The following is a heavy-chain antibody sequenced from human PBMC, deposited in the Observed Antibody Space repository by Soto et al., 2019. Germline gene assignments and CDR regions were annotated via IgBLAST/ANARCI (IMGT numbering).Heavy chain of an antibody. CDR1: GFTFSSYA. CDR3: AKEPGLNPRGILWSRYNDY. CDR2: ISSGGDNT. V-gene: IGHV3-23*01. Sequence: GGSLRLSCAASGFTFSSYAMSWVRQAPGKGLEWVSGISSGGDNTYYADSVKGRFSISRDNSKNTLYLQMNSLRAEDAAVYYCAKEPGLNPRGILWSRYNDYWGQGTLVTVSS. D-gene: IGHD3-3*01. J-gene: IGHJ4*02.